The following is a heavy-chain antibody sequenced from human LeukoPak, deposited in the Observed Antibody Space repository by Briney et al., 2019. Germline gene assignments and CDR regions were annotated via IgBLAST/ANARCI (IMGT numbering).Heavy chain of an antibody. CDR2: ISSARKYT. J-gene: IGHJ3*02. V-gene: IGHV3-11*06. Sequence: GGSVRLPCAASGFTFSVYYVLCIRQARGKGRVGVSYISSARKYTSYADSLKGRFPIPRDNAKNSLYLPMNRLRAEDTAVYYCARGQYCTNGVCYDAFDIWGQGTTVTVSS. D-gene: IGHD2-8*01. CDR3: ARGQYCTNGVCYDAFDI. CDR1: GFTFSVYY.